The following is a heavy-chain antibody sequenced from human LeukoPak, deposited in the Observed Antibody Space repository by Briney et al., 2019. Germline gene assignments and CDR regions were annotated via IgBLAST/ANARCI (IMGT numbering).Heavy chain of an antibody. CDR2: ISAYNGNT. D-gene: IGHD6-13*01. V-gene: IGHV1-18*01. Sequence: ASGNLSCKASGYTFTIYGISWVRQAPGQGLEWMGWISAYNGNTNYAQKLQGRVTMTTDTSTSTAYMELRSLRSDDTAVYYCAREGIAAAGTDYGMDVWGQGTTVTVSS. CDR1: GYTFTIYG. CDR3: AREGIAAAGTDYGMDV. J-gene: IGHJ6*02.